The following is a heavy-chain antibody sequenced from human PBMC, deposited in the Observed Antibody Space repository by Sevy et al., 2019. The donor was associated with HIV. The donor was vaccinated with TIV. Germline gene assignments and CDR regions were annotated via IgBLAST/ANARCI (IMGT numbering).Heavy chain of an antibody. V-gene: IGHV4-59*08. CDR2: IYYNGHI. CDR1: GGSITSLY. Sequence: SETLSLTCTVSGGSITSLYWNWIRQPPGKGLEWIANIYYNGHINYNPSLRSRVTFSLDTSKNQFSLRLSSVTAADTPMYYCAGENAWGRGYSWGQGTLVTVSS. J-gene: IGHJ4*02. D-gene: IGHD1-26*01. CDR3: AGENAWGRGYS.